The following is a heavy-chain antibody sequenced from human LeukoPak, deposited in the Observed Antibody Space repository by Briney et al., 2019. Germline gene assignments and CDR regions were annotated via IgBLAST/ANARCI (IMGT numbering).Heavy chain of an antibody. CDR2: INPNSGGT. CDR3: ARDRVRRSIAARNGIYY. CDR1: GYTFTSNY. D-gene: IGHD6-6*01. Sequence: VASVKVSCKASGYTFTSNYMHWVRQAPGQGLEWMGRINPNSGGTNYAQKFQGRVTMTRDTSISTAYMELSRLRSDDTAVYYCARDRVRRSIAARNGIYYWGQGTLVTVSS. J-gene: IGHJ4*02. V-gene: IGHV1-2*06.